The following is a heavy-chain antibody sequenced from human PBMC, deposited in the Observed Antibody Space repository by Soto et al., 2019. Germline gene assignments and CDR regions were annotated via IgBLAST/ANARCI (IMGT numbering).Heavy chain of an antibody. CDR3: ASHLPGSVFGKHY. D-gene: IGHD2-15*01. CDR2: IYSSGST. Sequence: SETLSLTCTVSGGSIMSYFWSWVRQPPGKGLEWIGQIYSSGSTYYSPSLKSRVTISVDTSENQFSLKLSSVTAADTAVYFCASHLPGSVFGKHYWG. J-gene: IGHJ4*01. CDR1: GGSIMSYF. V-gene: IGHV4-59*12.